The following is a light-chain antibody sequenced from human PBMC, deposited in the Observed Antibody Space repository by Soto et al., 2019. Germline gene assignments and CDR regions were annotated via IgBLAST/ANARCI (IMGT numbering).Light chain of an antibody. CDR1: QRISTW. CDR3: QQYNSHRRT. CDR2: KAS. V-gene: IGKV1-5*03. Sequence: DIQMTQSPSTLSASVGDRVTITCRASQRISTWLAWYQQKPGKAPKLLINKASSLESGVPSRFSGSGSGTEFPLTLSRLQPDDFATYYRQQYNSHRRTFGQGTKVEIK. J-gene: IGKJ1*01.